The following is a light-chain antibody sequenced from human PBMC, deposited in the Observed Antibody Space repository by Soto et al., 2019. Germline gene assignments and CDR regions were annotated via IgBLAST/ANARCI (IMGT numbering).Light chain of an antibody. CDR2: SSN. Sequence: QSALPQPPSLSGTPGQRVTISCSGNSSNIGYNYVSWYQQLPGTAPKLLIYSSNQRPSGVPDRFSASKSGTSASLAISGLRSDDEADYYCATWDDNLNGVLFGGGTKVTVL. J-gene: IGLJ2*01. CDR3: ATWDDNLNGVL. CDR1: SSNIGYNY. V-gene: IGLV1-47*02.